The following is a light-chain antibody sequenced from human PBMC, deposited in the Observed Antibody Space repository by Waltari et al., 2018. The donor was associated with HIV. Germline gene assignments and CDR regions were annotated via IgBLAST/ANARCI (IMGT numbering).Light chain of an antibody. V-gene: IGLV2-14*03. J-gene: IGLJ3*02. CDR1: SSDISVYDY. CDR2: DVT. Sequence: QSALTQPASVSGSRGQSITFSCTGTSSDISVYDYVHWYQQHPGNAPKLTIFDVTNRPSGVSDRFSGSKSGNTASLTISGLQAEDEADYSCTSFPSSSAWLFGGGTKLTVL. CDR3: TSFPSSSAWL.